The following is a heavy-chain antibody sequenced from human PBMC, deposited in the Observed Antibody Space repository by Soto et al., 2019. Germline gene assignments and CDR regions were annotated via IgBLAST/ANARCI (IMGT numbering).Heavy chain of an antibody. CDR1: GLTFSSYN. CDR2: ISTTGSTI. V-gene: IGHV3-48*02. D-gene: IGHD3-10*01. Sequence: GGSLRLSCVASGLTFSSYNMNWVRQAPGKGLEWVSYISTTGSTIYYADSVKGQFTISRDNADNSLYLQMDSLRDDDTAVYYCARDVSPYYGSGSSFDYWGQGTLVTVSS. J-gene: IGHJ4*02. CDR3: ARDVSPYYGSGSSFDY.